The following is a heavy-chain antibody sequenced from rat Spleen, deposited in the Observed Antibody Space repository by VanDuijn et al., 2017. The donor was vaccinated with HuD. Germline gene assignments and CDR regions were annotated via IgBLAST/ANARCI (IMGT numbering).Heavy chain of an antibody. V-gene: IGHV3-3*01. D-gene: IGHD1-10*01. CDR2: INSAGST. J-gene: IGHJ2*01. CDR3: ARDNNYKAY. CDR1: DYSITSNF. Sequence: EVQLQESGPGLVKPSQSLSLTCSVTDYSITSNFWGWIREFPGNKLEWMGYINSAGSTNYNPSLKSRISITRDTSKNQFFLQVNSVTTEDTATYYCARDNNYKAYWGQGVMVTVSS.